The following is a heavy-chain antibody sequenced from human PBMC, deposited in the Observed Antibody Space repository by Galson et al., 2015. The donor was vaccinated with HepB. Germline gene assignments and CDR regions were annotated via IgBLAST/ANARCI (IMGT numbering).Heavy chain of an antibody. J-gene: IGHJ2*01. CDR1: GYSFTSYW. D-gene: IGHD4-17*01. Sequence: QSGAEVKKPGESLKISCKGSGYSFTSYWIGWVRQMPGKSLEWMGIIYPGDSDTRYSPSFQGQVTISADKSISTAYLQWSSLKASDTAMYYCASHATHYGDYGVDSWAYFDLWGRGTLVTVSS. V-gene: IGHV5-51*01. CDR3: ASHATHYGDYGVDSWAYFDL. CDR2: IYPGDSDT.